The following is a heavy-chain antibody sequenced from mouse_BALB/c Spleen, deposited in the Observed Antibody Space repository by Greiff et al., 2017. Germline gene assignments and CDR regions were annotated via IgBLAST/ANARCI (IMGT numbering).Heavy chain of an antibody. D-gene: IGHD2-1*01. Sequence: VQLQQSGGGLVQPGGSLKLSCAVSGFDFSRYWMSWVRQAPGKGLEWIGEINPDSSTINYTPSLKDKFIISSDNAKNTLFLQMSKVRSEDTALYYGARRRGNYVLDYWGQGTTLTVSS. CDR3: ARRRGNYVLDY. CDR2: INPDSSTI. J-gene: IGHJ2*01. V-gene: IGHV4-1*02. CDR1: GFDFSRYW.